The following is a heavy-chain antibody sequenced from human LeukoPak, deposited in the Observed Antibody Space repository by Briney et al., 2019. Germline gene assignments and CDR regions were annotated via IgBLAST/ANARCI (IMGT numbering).Heavy chain of an antibody. Sequence: PGGSLRLSCAASGFTFNTYAMSWVRQAPGKGLEWVSAISGSGGNTYYAESVKGQFTISRDNSQNTLFLQMNSLRVEDTAIYYCAKDSYVSGRPLHTFDVWGQGTMVTVSS. CDR1: GFTFNTYA. J-gene: IGHJ3*01. D-gene: IGHD3-10*01. V-gene: IGHV3-23*01. CDR2: ISGSGGNT. CDR3: AKDSYVSGRPLHTFDV.